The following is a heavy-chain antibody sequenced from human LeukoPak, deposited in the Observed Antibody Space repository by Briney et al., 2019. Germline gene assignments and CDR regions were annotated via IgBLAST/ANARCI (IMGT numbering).Heavy chain of an antibody. CDR3: AKVGNYDYGVMDV. J-gene: IGHJ6*02. D-gene: IGHD3-16*01. CDR2: ISSSSSYI. V-gene: IGHV3-21*04. Sequence: GGSLRLSCAASGFTFSSYSMNWVRQAPGKGLEWVSSISSSSSYIYYADSVKGRFTISRDNSKNTLYLQMNSLRAEDTAVYYCAKVGNYDYGVMDVWGQGTTVTVSS. CDR1: GFTFSSYS.